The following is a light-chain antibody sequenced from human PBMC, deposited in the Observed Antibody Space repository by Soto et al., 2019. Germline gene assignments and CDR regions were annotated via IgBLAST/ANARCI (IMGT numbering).Light chain of an antibody. CDR1: QSINNY. CDR3: QQRSNWPPFS. J-gene: IGKJ2*03. Sequence: EIVLTQSPATLSLSPGERATLSCRANQSINNYLACVQQKPGLAPRLLIYEASTRTAGIPARFSGSGSGTDFTLTISSLEPEDFAVYYCQQRSNWPPFSFGQGTKLEIK. CDR2: EAS. V-gene: IGKV3-11*01.